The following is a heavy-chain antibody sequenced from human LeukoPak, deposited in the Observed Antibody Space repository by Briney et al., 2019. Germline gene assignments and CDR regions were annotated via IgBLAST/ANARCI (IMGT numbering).Heavy chain of an antibody. Sequence: GGSLRLSCAASGFTVSSSYAMSWVRQAPGKGLEWVSTISGSGGSTYYVDSVKGRFTISRDTSKKTLYLQMNSLRAEDTAVYYCAKDANCSGDRCWRWFDPWGQGTLVTVSS. V-gene: IGHV3-23*02. J-gene: IGHJ5*02. CDR2: ISGSGGST. D-gene: IGHD2-15*01. CDR1: GFTVSSSYA. CDR3: AKDANCSGDRCWRWFDP.